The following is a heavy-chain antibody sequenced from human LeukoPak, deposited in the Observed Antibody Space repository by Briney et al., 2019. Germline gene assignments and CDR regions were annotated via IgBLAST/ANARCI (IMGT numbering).Heavy chain of an antibody. D-gene: IGHD2-15*01. Sequence: ASVTVSYKASAYTFTVYYMHCVGQAPGQGLEWMGWINPNSGGTNYAQKFQGRVTMTRDTSISTAYMELSRLRSDDTAVYYCARGGATSYCSGGSCNLYYFDYWGQGTLVTVSS. V-gene: IGHV1-2*02. CDR3: ARGGATSYCSGGSCNLYYFDY. J-gene: IGHJ4*02. CDR2: INPNSGGT. CDR1: AYTFTVYY.